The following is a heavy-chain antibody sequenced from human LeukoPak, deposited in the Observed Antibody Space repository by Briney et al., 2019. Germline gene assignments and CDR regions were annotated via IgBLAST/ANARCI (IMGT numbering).Heavy chain of an antibody. CDR3: ARDGVDTAMVGFDY. Sequence: ASVKVSCKASGYTFTGYYMHWVRQAPGQGLEWMGWINPNSGGTNYAQKFQGRVTMTRDTSISTAYMELSRLRSDDTAVYYCARDGVDTAMVGFDYWGQGTLVTVSS. CDR1: GYTFTGYY. D-gene: IGHD5-18*01. V-gene: IGHV1-2*02. CDR2: INPNSGGT. J-gene: IGHJ4*02.